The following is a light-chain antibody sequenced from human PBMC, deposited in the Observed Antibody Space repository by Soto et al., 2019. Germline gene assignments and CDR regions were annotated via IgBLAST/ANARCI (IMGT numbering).Light chain of an antibody. CDR2: AAS. CDR3: LQDYNYPIT. CDR1: QSVSNY. Sequence: IQMTQSPSSLSASVGDRVTITCRASQSVSNYLNWYQQKPGKAPTLLIYAASTLQSGVPSRISGSGSGTDFTLTISSLQPEDFATYYCLQDYNYPITFGQGTRLEIK. V-gene: IGKV1-6*01. J-gene: IGKJ5*01.